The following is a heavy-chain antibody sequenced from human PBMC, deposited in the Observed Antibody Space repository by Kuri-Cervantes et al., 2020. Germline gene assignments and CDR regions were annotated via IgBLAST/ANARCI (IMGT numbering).Heavy chain of an antibody. V-gene: IGHV3-33*01. J-gene: IGHJ4*02. CDR2: IWYDGSNK. CDR1: GFTFSSYG. D-gene: IGHD1-7*01. CDR3: ARVPPNWNYRGFDY. Sequence: GESLKISCAASGFTFSSYGMHWVRQAPGKGLEWVAVIWYDGSNKYYADSVKGRFTISRDNAKNSLYLQMNSLRAEDTAVYYCARVPPNWNYRGFDYWGQGTLVTVSS.